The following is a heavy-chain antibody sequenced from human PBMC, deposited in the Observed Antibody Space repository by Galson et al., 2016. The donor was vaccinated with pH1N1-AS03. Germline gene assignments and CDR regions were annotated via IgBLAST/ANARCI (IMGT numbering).Heavy chain of an antibody. D-gene: IGHD6-19*01. CDR1: GFIFSSDW. J-gene: IGHJ6*02. V-gene: IGHV3-74*01. CDR3: ARAMYTSGWYGMDV. CDR2: ITSDGSSM. Sequence: SLRLSCAASGFIFSSDWMHWVRQVPGKGLVWVSRITSDGSSMSYADAVKGRSTTSRDNAKNTLYLQMNSLRAEDTAVYHCARAMYTSGWYGMDVWGQGTTVTVSS.